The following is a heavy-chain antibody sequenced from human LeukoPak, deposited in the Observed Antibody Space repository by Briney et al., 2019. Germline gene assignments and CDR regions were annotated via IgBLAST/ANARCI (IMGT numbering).Heavy chain of an antibody. CDR1: GGSFSGYY. J-gene: IGHJ4*02. CDR3: ARGKSYYTSPLNYFDY. D-gene: IGHD2-2*02. CDR2: INHSGST. Sequence: SETLSLTCAVYGGSFSGYYWSWIRQPPGKGLEWIGEINHSGSTNYNPSLKSRVTISVDTSKNQFSLKLSSVTAADTAVYYCARGKSYYTSPLNYFDYWGQGTLVTVSS. V-gene: IGHV4-34*01.